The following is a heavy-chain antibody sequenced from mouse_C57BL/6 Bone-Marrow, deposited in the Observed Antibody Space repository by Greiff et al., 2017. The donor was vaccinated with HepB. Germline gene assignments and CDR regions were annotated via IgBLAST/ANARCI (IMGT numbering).Heavy chain of an antibody. D-gene: IGHD3-2*02. V-gene: IGHV5-15*01. J-gene: IGHJ3*01. Sequence: EVKLVESGGGLVQPGGSLKLSCAASGFTFSDYGMAWVRQAPRKGPEWVAFISNLAYSIYYADTVTGRFTISRENAKNTLYLEMSSLRSEDTAMYYCARERGQLRLRGFAYWGQGTLVTVSA. CDR2: ISNLAYSI. CDR3: ARERGQLRLRGFAY. CDR1: GFTFSDYG.